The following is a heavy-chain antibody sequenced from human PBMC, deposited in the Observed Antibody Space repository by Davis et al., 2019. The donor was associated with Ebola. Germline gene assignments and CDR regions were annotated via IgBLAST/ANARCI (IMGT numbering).Heavy chain of an antibody. J-gene: IGHJ6*02. CDR2: ISASGETT. CDR1: GFTFISYA. CDR3: ARGPTVTTDYGMDV. Sequence: GGSLRLSCAASGFTFISYAMSWVRQAPGKGLEWVSGISASGETTYYADSVKGRLTIARDNAKSSLYLQMNRLRAEDTAVYYCARGPTVTTDYGMDVWGQGTTVTVSS. D-gene: IGHD4-17*01. V-gene: IGHV3-23*01.